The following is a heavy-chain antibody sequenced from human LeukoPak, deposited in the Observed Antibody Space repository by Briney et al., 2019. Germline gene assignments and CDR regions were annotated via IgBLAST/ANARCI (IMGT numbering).Heavy chain of an antibody. CDR2: INHSGST. D-gene: IGHD3-22*01. CDR3: ASYYDSSGYYRGRQH. Sequence: SETLSLTCAAYGGSFSGYYWSWIRQPPGRGLEWIGEINHSGSTNYNPSLKSRVTISVDTSKNQFSLKLSSVTAADTAVYYCASYYDSSGYYRGRQHWGQGTLVTVSS. CDR1: GGSFSGYY. J-gene: IGHJ1*01. V-gene: IGHV4-34*01.